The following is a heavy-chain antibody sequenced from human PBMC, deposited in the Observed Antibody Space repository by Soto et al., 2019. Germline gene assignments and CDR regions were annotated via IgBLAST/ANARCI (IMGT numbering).Heavy chain of an antibody. D-gene: IGHD5-18*01. J-gene: IGHJ4*02. CDR3: AGVATAMVDY. V-gene: IGHV4-61*01. CDR1: GGSVSSGSHY. CDR2: IYYSGGT. Sequence: QVQLQESGPGLVKPSETLSLTCTVSGGSVSSGSHYWSWIRQPPGKGLEWIGYIYYSGGTNYNPSLKSGVNISVDTSKNQLSPKLSSVTAADTAVYYCAGVATAMVDYWGQGTLVTVSS.